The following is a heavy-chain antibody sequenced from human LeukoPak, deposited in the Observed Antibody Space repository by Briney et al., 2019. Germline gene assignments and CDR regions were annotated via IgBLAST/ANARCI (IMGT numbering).Heavy chain of an antibody. CDR2: ISYDSAIK. J-gene: IGHJ4*02. V-gene: IGHV3-48*04. CDR3: VKDNPRCCGVVPANIDDY. Sequence: GGSLRLSCGASGFIFSTNALTWVRQAPGKGLEWISYISYDSAIKYYADSVRGRFTISRDNAKNSLYLQMHSLSAEDTAVYYCVKDNPRCCGVVPANIDDYWGQGTLVTVSS. CDR1: GFIFSTNA. D-gene: IGHD2-15*01.